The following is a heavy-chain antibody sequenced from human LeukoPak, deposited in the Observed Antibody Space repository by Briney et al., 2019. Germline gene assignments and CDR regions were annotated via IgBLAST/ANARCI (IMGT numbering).Heavy chain of an antibody. V-gene: IGHV3-30-3*01. J-gene: IGHJ4*02. CDR3: ARDREQLGSFDY. CDR1: GFTFSSYA. CDR2: ISYDGSNK. D-gene: IGHD6-13*01. Sequence: GRSLRLSCAASGFTFSSYAMHWVRQAPGKGLEWVAVISYDGSNKYYADSVKGRFTISRDNSKNTLYLQMNSLRAEDTAVYYCARDREQLGSFDYWGQGTLVTVSS.